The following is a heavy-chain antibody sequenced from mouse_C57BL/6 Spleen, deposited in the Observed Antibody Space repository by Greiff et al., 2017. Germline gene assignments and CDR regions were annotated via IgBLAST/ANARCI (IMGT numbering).Heavy chain of an antibody. CDR1: GYSFTGYY. Sequence: VQLQQSGPELVKPGASVTISCKASGYSFTGYYMHWVKQSSEKSLEWLGEINPSTGGNSYNQKFKGKATLTVDKSSSTAYMQLKSLTSEDSAVYYCASDGMDYWGQGTSVTVSS. CDR2: INPSTGGN. J-gene: IGHJ4*01. V-gene: IGHV1-43*01. CDR3: ASDGMDY.